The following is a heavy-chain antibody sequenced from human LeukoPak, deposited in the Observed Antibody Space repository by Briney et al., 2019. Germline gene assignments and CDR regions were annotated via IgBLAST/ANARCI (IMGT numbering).Heavy chain of an antibody. D-gene: IGHD3-22*01. Sequence: GGSLRLSCTASGLTFRNYAMQWVRQAPGKGLEWVTVISSDGSNRFYTDSVKGRFTISRDNSMNTLYLQMNSLRAEDTAVYYCARGGYYYDSSGNDAFDIWGQGTMVTVSS. J-gene: IGHJ3*02. V-gene: IGHV3-30*14. CDR2: ISSDGSNR. CDR3: ARGGYYYDSSGNDAFDI. CDR1: GLTFRNYA.